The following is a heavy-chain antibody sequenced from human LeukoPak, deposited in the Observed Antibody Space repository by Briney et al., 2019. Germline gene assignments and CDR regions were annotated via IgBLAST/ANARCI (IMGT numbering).Heavy chain of an antibody. CDR1: GGTFSSYA. J-gene: IGHJ3*02. Sequence: SVKVSCKASGGTFSSYAISWVRQAPGQGLEWMGGIIPIFGTANYAQKFQGRVTITADKSTSTAYMELSSLRSEDTAVYYCASWIVVPVSGMGFAFDIWGQGTMVTVSS. CDR2: IIPIFGTA. CDR3: ASWIVVPVSGMGFAFDI. V-gene: IGHV1-69*06. D-gene: IGHD3-22*01.